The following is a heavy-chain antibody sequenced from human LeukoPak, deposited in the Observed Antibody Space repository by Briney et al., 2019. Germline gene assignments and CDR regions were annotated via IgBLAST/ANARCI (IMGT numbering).Heavy chain of an antibody. D-gene: IGHD2-21*01. Sequence: SETLSLTCTVSGGSISSGGYYWSWIRQHPGKGLEWIGYIYYSGSTYYNPSLKSRVTISVDTSKNQFSLKLSSVTAADTAVYYCARRDSRNREFDYWGQGTLVTVSS. J-gene: IGHJ4*02. CDR3: ARRDSRNREFDY. CDR2: IYYSGST. V-gene: IGHV4-31*03. CDR1: GGSISSGGYY.